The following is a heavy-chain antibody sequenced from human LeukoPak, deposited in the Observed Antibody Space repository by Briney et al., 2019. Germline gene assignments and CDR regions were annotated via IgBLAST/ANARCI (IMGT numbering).Heavy chain of an antibody. D-gene: IGHD4-17*01. CDR1: GGSISSGGYS. CDR2: IYHSGST. J-gene: IGHJ4*02. V-gene: IGHV4-30-2*01. CDR3: ARGGDYGDSFDY. Sequence: SQTLSLTCAVSGGSISSGGYSWSWIRQPPGKGLEWIGYIYHSGSTYYNPSLKSRVTISVDRSKNQFSLKLSSVTAADTAVYYCARGGDYGDSFDYWGQGTLSPSPQ.